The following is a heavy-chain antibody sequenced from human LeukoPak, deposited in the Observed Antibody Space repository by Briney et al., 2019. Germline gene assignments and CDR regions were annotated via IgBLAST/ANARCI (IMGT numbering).Heavy chain of an antibody. CDR3: ARHSYGYIID. CDR1: GGSISSDY. Sequence: SETLSLTCIVSGGSISSDYWSWIRQSPGKGLEWIAYIYYSGGTNYNPSLKSRVIVSVDTSKNQFSLKLSSVTAADTAVYYCARHSYGYIIDWGRGTLVTVSS. V-gene: IGHV4-59*01. CDR2: IYYSGGT. D-gene: IGHD5-18*01. J-gene: IGHJ4*02.